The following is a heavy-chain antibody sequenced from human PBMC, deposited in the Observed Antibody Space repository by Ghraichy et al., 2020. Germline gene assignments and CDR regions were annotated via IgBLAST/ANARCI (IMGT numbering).Heavy chain of an antibody. CDR2: IYYSGST. V-gene: IGHV4-39*01. CDR3: ARHDGGSYWTWFDP. CDR1: GGSISSSSYY. D-gene: IGHD1-26*01. J-gene: IGHJ5*02. Sequence: SETLSLTCTVSGGSISSSSYYWGWIRQPPGKGLEWIGSIYYSGSTYYNPSLKSRVTISVDTSKNQFSLKLSSVTAADTAVYYCARHDGGSYWTWFDPWGQGTLVTVSS.